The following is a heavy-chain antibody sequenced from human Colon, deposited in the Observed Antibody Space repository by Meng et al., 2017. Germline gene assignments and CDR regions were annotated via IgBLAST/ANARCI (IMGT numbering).Heavy chain of an antibody. CDR3: ARGRGTYVYYYYGMDV. D-gene: IGHD3-10*02. V-gene: IGHV7-4-1*02. CDR2: INTNTGNP. J-gene: IGHJ6*02. CDR1: GYTFTSYA. Sequence: ASVKVSCKASGYTFTSYAMNWVRQAPGQGLEWMGWINTNTGNPTYAQGFTGRFVFSLDTSVSTAYLQISSLKAEDIAVYYCARGRGTYVYYYYGMDVWGQGTTVTVSS.